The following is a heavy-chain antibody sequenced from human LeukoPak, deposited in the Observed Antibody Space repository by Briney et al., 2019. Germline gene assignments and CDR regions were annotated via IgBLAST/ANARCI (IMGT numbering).Heavy chain of an antibody. CDR3: ARDPGYCSSTSCYHQGYFDY. CDR2: IIPIFGTA. V-gene: IGHV1-69*05. CDR1: GGTFSSYA. D-gene: IGHD2-2*01. Sequence: GASVKVSCKASGGTFSSYAISWVRQAPGQGLEWMGGIIPIFGTANYAQKFQGRVTITTDESTSTAYMELSSLRSEDTAVYYYARDPGYCSSTSCYHQGYFDYWGQGTLVTVSS. J-gene: IGHJ4*02.